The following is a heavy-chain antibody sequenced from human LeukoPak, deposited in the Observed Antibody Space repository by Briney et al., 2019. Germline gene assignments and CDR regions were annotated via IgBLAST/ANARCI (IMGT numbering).Heavy chain of an antibody. CDR3: ASSPPPRRGYSGYDVVDYYYGMDV. D-gene: IGHD5-12*01. Sequence: SETLSLTCTVSGGSISSYYWSWIRQPPEKGLEWIGYIYYSGSTNYNPSLKSRVTISVDTSKNQFSLKLSSVTAADTAVYYCASSPPPRRGYSGYDVVDYYYGMDVWGQGTTVTVSS. V-gene: IGHV4-59*01. CDR2: IYYSGST. CDR1: GGSISSYY. J-gene: IGHJ6*02.